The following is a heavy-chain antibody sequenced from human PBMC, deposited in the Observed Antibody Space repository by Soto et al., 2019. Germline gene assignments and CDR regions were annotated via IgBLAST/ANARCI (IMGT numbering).Heavy chain of an antibody. CDR3: ARGDNSVDVDY. V-gene: IGHV3-33*01. Sequence: QVQLVESGGGVVQPGRSLRLSCAASGFTFSRYGMHWVRQAPGKGLEWVAVIWYDGNNKYYADSVKGRFTISRDNSKNTLYLQMNSLRADDTAVYYCARGDNSVDVDYWGQGTLLTVSS. J-gene: IGHJ4*02. D-gene: IGHD2-15*01. CDR1: GFTFSRYG. CDR2: IWYDGNNK.